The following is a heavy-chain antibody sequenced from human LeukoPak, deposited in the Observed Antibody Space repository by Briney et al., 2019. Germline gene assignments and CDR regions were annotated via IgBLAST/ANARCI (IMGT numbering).Heavy chain of an antibody. J-gene: IGHJ2*01. D-gene: IGHD2-21*02. V-gene: IGHV4-59*01. CDR2: IYYSGST. CDR1: GGSISHYY. Sequence: KPSETLSLTCTVSGGSISHYYWSWLRQPPGKELEWIGYIYYSGSTNYNPSLRSRVSISLDTSKNQFSLQLGSVTAADTAVYYCARGGACGGDCYSFWYFDLWGRGTLVTVSS. CDR3: ARGGACGGDCYSFWYFDL.